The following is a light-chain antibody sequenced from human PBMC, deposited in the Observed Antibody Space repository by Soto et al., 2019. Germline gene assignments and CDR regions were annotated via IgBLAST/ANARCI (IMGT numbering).Light chain of an antibody. CDR1: QGISSY. V-gene: IGKV1-9*01. CDR2: AAS. CDR3: QQLNSYPIT. J-gene: IGKJ5*01. Sequence: DIQFTQSPTFLSTSVRDRVTLFCWASQGISSYLAWYQQKPGKAPKLLIYAASSLQSGVPSRFSGSGSGTEFTLTISSLQPEDFATYYCQQLNSYPITFGQGTRLEIK.